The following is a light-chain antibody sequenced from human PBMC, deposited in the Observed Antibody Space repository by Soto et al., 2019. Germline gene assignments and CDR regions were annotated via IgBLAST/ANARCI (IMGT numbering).Light chain of an antibody. CDR1: SSNIWGNS. Sequence: QSVLTQPPSLSAAPGQKVTISCSGSSSNIWGNSVSWYQQLPGTAPKLLIYDDNKRPSGIPDRFSGSKYGTSATLGITGFQTGDEADYYCGSWDSSLSAYVFGTGTKVTVL. J-gene: IGLJ1*01. CDR2: DDN. V-gene: IGLV1-51*01. CDR3: GSWDSSLSAYV.